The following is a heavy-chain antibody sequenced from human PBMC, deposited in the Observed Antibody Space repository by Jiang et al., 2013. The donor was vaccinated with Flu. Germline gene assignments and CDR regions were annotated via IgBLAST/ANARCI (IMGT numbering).Heavy chain of an antibody. CDR3: ARASGYRFDY. D-gene: IGHD1-1*01. V-gene: IGHV6-1*01. J-gene: IGHJ4*02. Sequence: AVSVKSRITINPDTSKNQFSLQLYSVTPEDTAVYYCARASGYRFDYWGQGTLVTVSS.